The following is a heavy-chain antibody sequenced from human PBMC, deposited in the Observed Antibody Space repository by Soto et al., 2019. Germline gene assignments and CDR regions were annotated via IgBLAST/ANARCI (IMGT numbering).Heavy chain of an antibody. CDR3: ARDSPGGWRAFDI. J-gene: IGHJ3*02. Sequence: QVQLVQSGAEVKKPGASVKVSCKASGYTFTGYYMHWVRQAPGQRLEWMGWINPNSGGTNYAQKFQGRVTMTRDTSISTAYMELGRLRSDDTAVYYCARDSPGGWRAFDIWGQGTMVTVSS. CDR2: INPNSGGT. D-gene: IGHD2-15*01. V-gene: IGHV1-2*02. CDR1: GYTFTGYY.